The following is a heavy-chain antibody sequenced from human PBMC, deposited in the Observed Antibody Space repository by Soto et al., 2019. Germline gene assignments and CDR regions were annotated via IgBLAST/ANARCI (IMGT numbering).Heavy chain of an antibody. D-gene: IGHD3-3*02. J-gene: IGHJ4*02. V-gene: IGHV4-4*02. Sequence: QMQLQESGPGLVKPSETLSLTCAVSGDSISSNTWWSWVRQSPGKGLEWIGEIYHSGKNNYKASLKSRVIILIDKSKNQLSLNLTSVTAADTAVYYCASRPAYISGKDYWGQGTLVTVSS. CDR1: GDSISSNTW. CDR3: ASRPAYISGKDY. CDR2: IYHSGKN.